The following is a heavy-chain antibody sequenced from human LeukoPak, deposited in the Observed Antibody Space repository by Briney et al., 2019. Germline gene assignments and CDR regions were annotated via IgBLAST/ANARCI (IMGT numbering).Heavy chain of an antibody. CDR2: IYTSGST. D-gene: IGHD1-26*01. CDR1: GGSISSGSYY. J-gene: IGHJ4*02. CDR3: ASIGSSGSYSY. V-gene: IGHV4-61*02. Sequence: PSQTLSLTCTVSGGSISSGSYYWSWIRQPAGKGLEWIGRIYTSGSTNYNPSLKSRVTISVDTSKNQFSLKLSSVTAADTAVYYCASIGSSGSYSYWGQGTLVTVSS.